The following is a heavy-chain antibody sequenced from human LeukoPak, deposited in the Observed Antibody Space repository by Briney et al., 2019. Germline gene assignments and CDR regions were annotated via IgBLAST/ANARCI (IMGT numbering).Heavy chain of an antibody. CDR2: ISGSGGST. CDR3: AKDLGYYDSSVNDY. V-gene: IGHV3-23*01. D-gene: IGHD3-22*01. Sequence: GGSLRLACAASGFTFSSYAMSWVRQAPGKGLEWVSAISGSGGSTYYADSVKGRFTISRDNSKNTLYLQMNSLRAEDTAVYYCAKDLGYYDSSVNDYWGQGTLVTVSS. CDR1: GFTFSSYA. J-gene: IGHJ4*02.